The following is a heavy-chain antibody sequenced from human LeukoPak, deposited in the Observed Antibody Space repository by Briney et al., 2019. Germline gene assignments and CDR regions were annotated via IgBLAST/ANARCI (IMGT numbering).Heavy chain of an antibody. V-gene: IGHV3-23*01. Sequence: PGGSLRLSCAASGFTFSSYAMSWVRQVQRKGLEWVSAISGSGGSTYYADSVKGRFTISRDNSKNTLYLQMNSLRAEDTAVYYCAKVRDTAPSYYFDYWGQGTLVTVSS. CDR1: GFTFSSYA. CDR2: ISGSGGST. CDR3: AKVRDTAPSYYFDY. D-gene: IGHD5-18*01. J-gene: IGHJ4*02.